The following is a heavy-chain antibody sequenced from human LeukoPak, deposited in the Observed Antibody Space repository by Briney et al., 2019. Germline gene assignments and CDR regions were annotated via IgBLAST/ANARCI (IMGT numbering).Heavy chain of an antibody. CDR2: ISTSGSTI. J-gene: IGHJ6*03. D-gene: IGHD3-9*01. CDR3: ARDGVLRYFDWLFPYYMDV. CDR1: GFPFSDYY. V-gene: IGHV3-11*01. Sequence: GGSLRLSCAASGFPFSDYYMTWIRQAPGKGLEWVSYISTSGSTIYYADSVKGRFTISRDNAENSLYLQMNNLRDEDTAVYYCARDGVLRYFDWLFPYYMDVWGKGTTVTISS.